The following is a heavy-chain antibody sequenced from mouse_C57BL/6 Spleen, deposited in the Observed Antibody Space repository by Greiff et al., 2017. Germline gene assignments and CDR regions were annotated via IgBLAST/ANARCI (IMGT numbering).Heavy chain of an antibody. D-gene: IGHD2-2*01. CDR2: IYPGSGST. CDR3: ARGHDGRRYYFDY. Sequence: VQLQQPGAELVKPGASVKMSCKASGYTFTSYWITWVKQRPGQGLEWIGDIYPGSGSTNYNEKFKSKATLTVDTSSSTAYMQLSSLTSEDSAVYYCARGHDGRRYYFDYWGQGTTLTVSS. J-gene: IGHJ2*01. V-gene: IGHV1-55*01. CDR1: GYTFTSYW.